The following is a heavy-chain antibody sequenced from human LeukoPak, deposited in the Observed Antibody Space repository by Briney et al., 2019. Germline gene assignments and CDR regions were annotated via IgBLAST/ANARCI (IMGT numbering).Heavy chain of an antibody. J-gene: IGHJ3*02. Sequence: GGSLRLSCAASGFTFSSYSMNWVRQAPGKGLEWVSVIYSGGSTYYADSVKGRFTISRDNSKNTLYLQMNSLRAEDTAVYYCAREIAAAHDAFDIWGQGTMVTVSS. CDR3: AREIAAAHDAFDI. CDR1: GFTFSSYS. D-gene: IGHD6-13*01. V-gene: IGHV3-53*01. CDR2: IYSGGST.